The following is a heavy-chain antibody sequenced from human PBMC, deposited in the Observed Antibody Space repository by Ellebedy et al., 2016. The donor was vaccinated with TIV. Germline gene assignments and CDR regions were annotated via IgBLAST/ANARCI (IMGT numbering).Heavy chain of an antibody. Sequence: GESLKISCAASGFTFSSNWMSWVRQTPGKGLEWVAYIKQDGSEEYYVDSVKGRFTISRDNAKNSLYLQMNSLRAEDTAVYYCANVYSSTWADSWGQGTLVTVSS. CDR1: GFTFSSNW. D-gene: IGHD6-13*01. CDR3: ANVYSSTWADS. V-gene: IGHV3-7*03. J-gene: IGHJ4*02. CDR2: IKQDGSEE.